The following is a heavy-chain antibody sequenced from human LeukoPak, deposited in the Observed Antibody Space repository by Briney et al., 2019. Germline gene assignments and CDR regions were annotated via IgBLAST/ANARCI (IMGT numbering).Heavy chain of an antibody. CDR2: IYFSGST. D-gene: IGHD6-19*01. CDR1: GGSISSYY. Sequence: SETLSLTCTVSGGSISSYYWSWIRQPPGKGLEWIGYIYFSGSTDYNPSLKSRVTISVDTSKNQFSLKLSSVTAADTAVYYCARVNTEGSADYWGQGTLVTVSS. J-gene: IGHJ4*02. CDR3: ARVNTEGSADY. V-gene: IGHV4-59*12.